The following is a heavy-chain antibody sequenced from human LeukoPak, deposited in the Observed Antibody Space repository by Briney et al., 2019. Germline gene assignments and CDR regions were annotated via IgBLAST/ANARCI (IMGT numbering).Heavy chain of an antibody. CDR3: ARETPYSGTYYDFDY. CDR1: GLTFSSYA. Sequence: HAGRSLRLSCAASGLTFSSYAMHWVRQAPGKGLEWVAVISYDGSNKYYADSVKGRFTISRDNSKNTLYLQMNSLRGDDTAVYYCARETPYSGTYYDFDYWGQGTLVTVSS. D-gene: IGHD1-26*01. J-gene: IGHJ4*02. V-gene: IGHV3-30-3*01. CDR2: ISYDGSNK.